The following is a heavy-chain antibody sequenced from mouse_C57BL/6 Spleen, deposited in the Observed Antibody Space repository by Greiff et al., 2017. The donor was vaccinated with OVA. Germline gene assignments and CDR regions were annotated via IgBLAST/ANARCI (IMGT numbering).Heavy chain of an antibody. CDR3: ARDQITTVVATDYYAMDY. D-gene: IGHD1-1*01. Sequence: EVKLMESGGGLVKPGGSLKLSCAASGFTFSSYAMSWVRQTPEKRLEWVATISDGGSYTYYPDNVKGRFTISRDNAKNNLYLQMSHLKSEDTAMYYCARDQITTVVATDYYAMDYWGQGTSVTVSS. V-gene: IGHV5-4*01. J-gene: IGHJ4*01. CDR2: ISDGGSYT. CDR1: GFTFSSYA.